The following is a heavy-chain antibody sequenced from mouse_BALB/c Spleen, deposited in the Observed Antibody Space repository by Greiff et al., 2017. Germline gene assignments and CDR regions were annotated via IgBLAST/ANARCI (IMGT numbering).Heavy chain of an antibody. V-gene: IGHV3-1*02. CDR2: IHYSGST. J-gene: IGHJ2*01. Sequence: VQLQQSGPDLVKPSQSLSLTCTVTGYSITSGYSWHWIRQFPGNKLEWMGYIHYSGSTNYNPSLKSRISITRDTSKNQFFLQLNSVTTEDTATYYCARRIYYGYDGTPYFDYWGQGTTLTVSS. CDR3: ARRIYYGYDGTPYFDY. D-gene: IGHD2-2*01. CDR1: GYSITSGYS.